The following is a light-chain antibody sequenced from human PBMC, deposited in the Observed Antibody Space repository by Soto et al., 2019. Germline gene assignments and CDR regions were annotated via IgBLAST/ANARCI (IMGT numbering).Light chain of an antibody. CDR1: QSVSNY. CDR3: QQRFNWYT. V-gene: IGKV3-11*01. CDR2: DAS. J-gene: IGKJ2*01. Sequence: EIVLTQSPVTLSLSPGERATLSCRASQSVSNYLAWYQQKPGQPPRLLIYDASNRATGIPARFSGSGSETDFTLTINSLEHEDVAVYFCQQRFNWYTFGQGTKLEMK.